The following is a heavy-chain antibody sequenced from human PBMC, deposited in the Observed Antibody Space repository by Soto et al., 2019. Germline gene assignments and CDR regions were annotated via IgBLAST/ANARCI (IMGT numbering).Heavy chain of an antibody. Sequence: GASVKVSCKASGYTFTSYDIKWVRQATGQGLEWMGWMNPNSGNTGYAQKFQGRVTMTRNTSISTAYMELSSLRSEDTAVYYCARGPLIFKPTYYYDSSGYRRFDCWGQGTLVTVSS. D-gene: IGHD3-22*01. CDR1: GYTFTSYD. CDR3: ARGPLIFKPTYYYDSSGYRRFDC. V-gene: IGHV1-8*01. J-gene: IGHJ4*02. CDR2: MNPNSGNT.